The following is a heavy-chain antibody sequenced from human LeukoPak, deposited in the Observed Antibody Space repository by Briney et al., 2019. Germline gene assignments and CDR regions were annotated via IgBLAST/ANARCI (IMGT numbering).Heavy chain of an antibody. CDR2: IYYTGST. J-gene: IGHJ6*03. CDR1: GGSISSGSFH. D-gene: IGHD6-25*01. CDR3: ARNDLDGFYYYYYMDV. Sequence: SETLSLTCTVSGGSISSGSFHWGWIRQPPGKGLQWIGSIYYTGSTYYNLSLRSRVTISVDTSRNQFSLNLNSVTAADTAVYFCARNDLDGFYYYYYMDVWGKGTTVTVSS. V-gene: IGHV4-39*01.